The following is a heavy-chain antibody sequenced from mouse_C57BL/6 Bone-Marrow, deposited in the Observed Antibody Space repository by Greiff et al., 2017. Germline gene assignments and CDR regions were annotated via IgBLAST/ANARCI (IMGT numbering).Heavy chain of an antibody. CDR1: GYTFTSYG. CDR2: IYPIYGST. J-gene: IGHJ1*03. D-gene: IGHD1-1*01. CDR3: ADGSSVYWYFEV. V-gene: IGHV1-85*01. Sequence: VQLQQSGPELVKPGASVKLSCKASGYTFTSYGLTWVKQRPGQGLEWIGWIYPIYGSTKYNEKFKGKATLTVDTSSSTAYMERNSLTSEDSAVYCCADGSSVYWYFEVWGKGTTVTVSS.